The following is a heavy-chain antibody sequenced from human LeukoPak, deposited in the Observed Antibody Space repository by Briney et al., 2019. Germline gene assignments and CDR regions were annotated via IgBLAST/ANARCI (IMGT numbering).Heavy chain of an antibody. V-gene: IGHV3-30-3*01. CDR3: ARAGAYGGNPLDY. CDR1: GLTFSNCA. CDR2: ISYEGSNQ. Sequence: GGSLRLSCVASGLTFSNCAMHWVRQAPGKGLEWVAAISYEGSNQYYPHSVKGRFTISRDNPKNTLYLQMNGLTAEDTAVYYCARAGAYGGNPLDYWGQGTLVTVSS. D-gene: IGHD4-23*01. J-gene: IGHJ4*02.